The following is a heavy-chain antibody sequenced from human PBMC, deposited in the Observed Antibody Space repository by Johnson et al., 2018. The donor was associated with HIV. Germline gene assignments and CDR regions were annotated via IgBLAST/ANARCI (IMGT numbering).Heavy chain of an antibody. J-gene: IGHJ3*02. CDR2: ISGSGGST. CDR3: ASSAHDAFDI. D-gene: IGHD2-2*01. CDR1: GFTVSSNY. V-gene: IGHV3-23*04. Sequence: VQLVESGGGLVQPGRSLRLSCAASGFTVSSNYMSWVRQAPGKGLEWVSAISGSGGSTYYADSVKGRFTISRDNSKNTLYLQMNSLRAEDTAVYYCASSAHDAFDIWGQGTMVTVSS.